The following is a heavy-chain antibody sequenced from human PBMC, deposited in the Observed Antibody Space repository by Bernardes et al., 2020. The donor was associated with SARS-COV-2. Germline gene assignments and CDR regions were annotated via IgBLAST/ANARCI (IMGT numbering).Heavy chain of an antibody. Sequence: GGSLRLSCAASGFTFSSYSMNWVRQAPGKGLEWVSSISSSSSYIYYADSVKGRFTISRDNAKNSLYLRMNSLRAEDTAVYYCARAQSNVYCSSTSCSSIPYYYYYYGMDVWGKGTTVTVSS. V-gene: IGHV3-21*01. J-gene: IGHJ6*04. CDR2: ISSSSSYI. D-gene: IGHD2-2*01. CDR1: GFTFSSYS. CDR3: ARAQSNVYCSSTSCSSIPYYYYYYGMDV.